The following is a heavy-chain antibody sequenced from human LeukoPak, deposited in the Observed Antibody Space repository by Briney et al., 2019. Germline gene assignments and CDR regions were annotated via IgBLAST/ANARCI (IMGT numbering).Heavy chain of an antibody. CDR2: IAYGGTYT. D-gene: IGHD2/OR15-2a*01. J-gene: IGHJ6*02. Sequence: GTSLRLSCAASGFTFSDYAMHWVRQAPGKGLEWVAVIAYGGTYTHHADSLKGRFTISRDNSSDTLYLQINSLRPEDTALYYCARNKAITAFFGMDVWGQGTTIIVSS. V-gene: IGHV3-30*03. CDR3: ARNKAITAFFGMDV. CDR1: GFTFSDYA.